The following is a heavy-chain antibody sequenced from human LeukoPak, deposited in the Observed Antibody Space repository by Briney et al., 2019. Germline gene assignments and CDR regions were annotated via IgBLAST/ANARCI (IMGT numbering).Heavy chain of an antibody. J-gene: IGHJ6*03. CDR2: ISGSGGST. Sequence: GGSLRLSCVVSGFSLSDYAMSWVRQAPGKGLEWVSAISGSGGSTYYADSVKGRFTISRDNSKNTLYLQMNSLRAEDTAVYYCAKDTVNYDILGRTTSYMDVWGKGTTVTVSS. D-gene: IGHD3-9*01. CDR3: AKDTVNYDILGRTTSYMDV. CDR1: GFSLSDYA. V-gene: IGHV3-23*01.